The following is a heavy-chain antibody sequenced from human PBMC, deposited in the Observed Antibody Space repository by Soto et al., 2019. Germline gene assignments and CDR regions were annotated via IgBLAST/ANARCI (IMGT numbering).Heavy chain of an antibody. Sequence: QVQLVESGGGVVQPGRSLRLSCEASGFTFSRYGMHWVRQAPGKGLEWVAIIWYDGSNKYYADSVKGRFTISRDNSKHTLYLQMNSLRPEDTAVSYCAREAGNNDYTMDVWGQGTTVTVSS. J-gene: IGHJ6*02. CDR1: GFTFSRYG. D-gene: IGHD1-1*01. CDR2: IWYDGSNK. CDR3: AREAGNNDYTMDV. V-gene: IGHV3-33*01.